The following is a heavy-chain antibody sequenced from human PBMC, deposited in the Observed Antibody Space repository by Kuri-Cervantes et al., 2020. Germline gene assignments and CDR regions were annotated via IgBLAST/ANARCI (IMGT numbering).Heavy chain of an antibody. CDR2: FDPEDGET. CDR1: GYTLTELS. CDR3: ARGPRGFSSRRYYFDF. Sequence: ASVKVSCKVSGYTLTELSMHWVRQAPGKGLEWMGGFDPEDGETIYAQKFQGRVTMTEDTSTNTAYMEVRSLRSDDTAVYYCARGPRGFSSRRYYFDFWGQGTLVTVSS. V-gene: IGHV1-24*01. D-gene: IGHD2-2*01. J-gene: IGHJ4*02.